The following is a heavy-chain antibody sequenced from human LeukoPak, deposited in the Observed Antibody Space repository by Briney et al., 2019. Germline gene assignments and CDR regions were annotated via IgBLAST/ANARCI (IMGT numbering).Heavy chain of an antibody. D-gene: IGHD3-10*01. J-gene: IGHJ4*02. V-gene: IGHV4-34*01. CDR3: ARGYGSGSYYSY. CDR2: INRGGST. CDR1: GASFSDYY. Sequence: PSETLSLTCAVYGASFSDYYWSWIRQPPGKGLEWIGEINRGGSTAYNPSLRSRVTISLDTSNNQFSLKLRSVTAADTAAYYCARGYGSGSYYSYWGQGTLVAVSS.